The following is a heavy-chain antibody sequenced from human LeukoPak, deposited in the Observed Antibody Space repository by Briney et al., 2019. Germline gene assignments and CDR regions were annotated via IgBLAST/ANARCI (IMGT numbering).Heavy chain of an antibody. CDR1: GGSISSYY. D-gene: IGHD6-19*01. CDR3: ARHGDSSGWYYFDY. V-gene: IGHV4-59*08. CDR2: IYYSGST. J-gene: IGHJ4*02. Sequence: PSETLSLTCTVSGGSISSYYWSWIWQPPGKGLEWIGYIYYSGSTNYNPSLKSRVTISVDTSKNQFSLKLSSVTAADTAVYYCARHGDSSGWYYFDYWGQGTLVTVSS.